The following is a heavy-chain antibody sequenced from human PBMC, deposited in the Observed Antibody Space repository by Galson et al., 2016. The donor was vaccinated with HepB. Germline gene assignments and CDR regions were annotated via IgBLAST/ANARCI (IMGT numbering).Heavy chain of an antibody. Sequence: SETLSLTCAASGGSISNNYWWSWVRQSPGNGLEWIGEIYQTGTANYNPPFTSRATISVDKSKNQLSLRLNSVTAADTAVYYCTRGTLGTTASMAFDYWGQGTLVSVSS. J-gene: IGHJ4*02. CDR3: TRGTLGTTASMAFDY. D-gene: IGHD1-26*01. CDR2: IYQTGTA. CDR1: GGSISNNYW. V-gene: IGHV4-4*02.